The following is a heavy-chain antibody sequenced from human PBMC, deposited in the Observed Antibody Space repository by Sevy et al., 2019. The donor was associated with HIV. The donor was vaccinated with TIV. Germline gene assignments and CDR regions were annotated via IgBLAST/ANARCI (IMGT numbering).Heavy chain of an antibody. CDR3: AKWDADRRWFFDY. D-gene: IGHD1-26*01. CDR2: ISSSSSYV. Sequence: GGSRRLSCVASGFTFSSYNMNWVRQAPGKGLEWVSSISSSSSYVYHADSVKGRFTISRDNAKNSLYLQMNSLRAEDTAVYYCAKWDADRRWFFDYWGQGTLVTVSS. V-gene: IGHV3-21*06. J-gene: IGHJ4*02. CDR1: GFTFSSYN.